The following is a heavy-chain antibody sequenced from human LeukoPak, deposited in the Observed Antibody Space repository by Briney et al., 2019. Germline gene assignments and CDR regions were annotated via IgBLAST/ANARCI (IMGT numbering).Heavy chain of an antibody. V-gene: IGHV3-53*01. J-gene: IGHJ4*02. CDR3: ARGVVLLAANTLAY. CDR1: GFTVITNY. Sequence: PGGSLRLSCAAAGFTVITNYMTWVGQAAGRGGEWVSVLYSDDNTKYADSVQGQFTISRYNCNNTQYLEMNSLSPDDTAVYYCARGVVLLAANTLAYWGQGTLVTVSS. D-gene: IGHD2-8*02. CDR2: LYSDDNT.